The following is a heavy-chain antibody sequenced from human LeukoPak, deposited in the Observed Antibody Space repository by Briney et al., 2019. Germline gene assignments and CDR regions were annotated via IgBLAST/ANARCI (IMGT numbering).Heavy chain of an antibody. CDR3: ARGGKVSYYYGMDV. D-gene: IGHD3-10*01. CDR2: ISYDGSNK. CDR1: AFTFSSYG. V-gene: IGHV3-33*01. J-gene: IGHJ6*02. Sequence: GGSLRLSCAASAFTFSSYGMHGVRQAPGKGLEWVAVISYDGSNKYYADSVKGRFTISRDNSRNTDYLQMNSLRAEDTAVYYCARGGKVSYYYGMDVWGQGTTVTVSS.